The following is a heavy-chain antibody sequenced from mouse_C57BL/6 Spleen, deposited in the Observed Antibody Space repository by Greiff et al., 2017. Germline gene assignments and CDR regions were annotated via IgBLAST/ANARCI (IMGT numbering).Heavy chain of an antibody. V-gene: IGHV1-64*01. J-gene: IGHJ3*01. CDR1: GYTFTSYW. D-gene: IGHD2-5*01. CDR3: ARESYSNSAWFAY. Sequence: QVQLQQPGAELVKPGASVKLSCKASGYTFTSYWMHWVKQRPGQGLEWIGMIHPNSGSTNYNEKFKSKATLTVDKSSSTAYMQLSSLTSEDSAVYYCARESYSNSAWFAYWGQGTLVTVSA. CDR2: IHPNSGST.